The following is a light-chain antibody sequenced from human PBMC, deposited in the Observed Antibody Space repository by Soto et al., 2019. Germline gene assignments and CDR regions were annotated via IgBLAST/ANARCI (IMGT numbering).Light chain of an antibody. CDR3: CSYAGSRTFV. CDR2: EDS. V-gene: IGLV2-23*01. Sequence: QSVLTQPASVSGSPEQSITISCTGTSRDVGAYNLVSWYQQHPGKAPRLIIYEDSKRPSGISPRFSGSKSDNTASLTIYGLRAEDEAHYHCCSYAGSRTFVFGGGTKLTVL. CDR1: SRDVGAYNL. J-gene: IGLJ3*02.